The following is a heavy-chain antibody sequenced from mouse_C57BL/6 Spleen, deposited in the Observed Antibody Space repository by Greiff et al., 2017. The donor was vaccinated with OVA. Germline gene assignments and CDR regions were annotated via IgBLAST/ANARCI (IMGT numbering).Heavy chain of an antibody. CDR3: ARTGTYWYFDV. D-gene: IGHD4-1*01. V-gene: IGHV1-82*01. CDR1: GYAFSSSW. J-gene: IGHJ1*03. CDR2: IYPGDGDT. Sequence: QVQLQQSGPELVKPGASVKISCKASGYAFSSSWMNWVKQRPGKGLEWIGRIYPGDGDTNYNGKFKGKATLTADKSSSTAYMQRSSLTSEDSAVYFCARTGTYWYFDVWGTGTTVTVSS.